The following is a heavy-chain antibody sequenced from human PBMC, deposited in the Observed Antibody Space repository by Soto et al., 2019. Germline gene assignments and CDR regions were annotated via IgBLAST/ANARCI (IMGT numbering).Heavy chain of an antibody. V-gene: IGHV1-18*04. CDR1: GYTFTIYG. J-gene: IGHJ6*04. D-gene: IGHD4-17*01. CDR3: ARHSGDYGDYYGMDV. Sequence: QVHLVQSGSEVKKPGASVKVSCKASGYTFTIYGISWVRQAPGQGLEWMVWISAYNGNTTYAQKIQGRVTRTTDTFTSTAYRELRSVRSDDTAGYYCARHSGDYGDYYGMDVWGDGSTVSVST. CDR2: ISAYNGNT.